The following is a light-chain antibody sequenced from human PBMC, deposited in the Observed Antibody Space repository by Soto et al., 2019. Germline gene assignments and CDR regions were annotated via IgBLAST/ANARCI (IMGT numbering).Light chain of an antibody. V-gene: IGKV3-20*01. CDR3: QQYGRSSYT. Sequence: EIVLTQSPGTLSLSPGERATLSCRASQSISSSYLAWYQQKPGQAPRLLIYAASSRATGIPDRFSGSGSGTDFTLTISRREAEDFAVYYCQQYGRSSYTFGQGTQLEIK. J-gene: IGKJ2*01. CDR1: QSISSSY. CDR2: AAS.